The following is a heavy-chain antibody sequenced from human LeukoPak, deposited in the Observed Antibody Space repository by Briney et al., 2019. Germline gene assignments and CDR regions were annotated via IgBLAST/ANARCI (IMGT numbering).Heavy chain of an antibody. J-gene: IGHJ4*02. V-gene: IGHV3-30-3*01. D-gene: IGHD3-3*01. Sequence: GGSLSLSCAASGFTFSSYAMHWVRQAPGKGLEWVAVISYDGSNKYYADSVKGRFTISRDNSKNTLYLQMNSLRAEDTAVYYCARGHQDFGVVIIEWELDYWGQGTLVTVSS. CDR3: ARGHQDFGVVIIEWELDY. CDR1: GFTFSSYA. CDR2: ISYDGSNK.